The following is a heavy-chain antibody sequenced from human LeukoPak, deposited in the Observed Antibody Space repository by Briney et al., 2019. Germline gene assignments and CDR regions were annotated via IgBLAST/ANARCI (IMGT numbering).Heavy chain of an antibody. J-gene: IGHJ4*02. V-gene: IGHV3-7*01. Sequence: PGGSLRLSCAASGFTFSSYAMSWVRQAPGKGLEWVANIKQDGSEKYYVDSVKGRFTISRDNAKNSLYLQMNSLRAEDTAVYYCARETSSGWYEDYWGQGTLVTVSS. CDR3: ARETSSGWYEDY. CDR2: IKQDGSEK. D-gene: IGHD6-19*01. CDR1: GFTFSSYA.